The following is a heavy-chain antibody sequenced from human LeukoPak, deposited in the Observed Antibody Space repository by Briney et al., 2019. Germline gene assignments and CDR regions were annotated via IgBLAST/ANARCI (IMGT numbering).Heavy chain of an antibody. CDR1: GFTLSNFA. V-gene: IGHV3-30-3*01. J-gene: IGHJ4*02. CDR3: ARDPIDH. CDR2: IAYDESNK. Sequence: PGGSLRLSCAASGFTLSNFAMHWVRQAPGKGLEWVTFIAYDESNKYYADSVKGRFTVSRDNSKNTLYLQMNSLRGEDTAVYYCARDPIDHWGQGTLVTVSS.